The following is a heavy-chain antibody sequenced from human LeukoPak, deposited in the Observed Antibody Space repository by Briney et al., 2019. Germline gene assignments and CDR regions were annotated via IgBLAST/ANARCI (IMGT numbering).Heavy chain of an antibody. V-gene: IGHV1-69*06. CDR3: ARERRYFDWLGWFDP. J-gene: IGHJ5*02. D-gene: IGHD3-9*01. Sequence: SVKVSCKASGGTFSSYAISWVRQAPGQGLEWMGGIIPIFGTANYAQKFQGRVTITADKSTSTAYMELSSLRSEDTAVYYCARERRYFDWLGWFDPWGQGTLVTVSS. CDR1: GGTFSSYA. CDR2: IIPIFGTA.